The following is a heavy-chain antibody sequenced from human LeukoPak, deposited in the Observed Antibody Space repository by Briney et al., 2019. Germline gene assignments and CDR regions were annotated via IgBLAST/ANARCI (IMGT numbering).Heavy chain of an antibody. J-gene: IGHJ4*02. CDR2: ISSSSSYI. Sequence: GGSLRLSCAASGFTFSSYSMNWVRQAPGKGLEWVSSISSSSSYIYYADSVKGRFTISRDNAKNSLYLQMNSLRAEDTAVYYCARPDEGKAAAVGYWGQGTLVTVSS. D-gene: IGHD6-13*01. V-gene: IGHV3-21*04. CDR1: GFTFSSYS. CDR3: ARPDEGKAAAVGY.